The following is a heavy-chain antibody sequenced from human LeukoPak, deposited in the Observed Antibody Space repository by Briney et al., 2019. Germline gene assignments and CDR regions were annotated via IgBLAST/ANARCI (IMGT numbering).Heavy chain of an antibody. Sequence: ASLKVSSKASRYTSTRSGTSSVRPAPGQGLEWMGWICAYNGNTNYAQKLQGRVTMTTDTSTSTGYMGLRSLRSDDTAVYYCARGVAVAGSGRGYYMDVWGKGTTVTVSS. V-gene: IGHV1-18*01. CDR2: ICAYNGNT. CDR3: ARGVAVAGSGRGYYMDV. D-gene: IGHD6-19*01. J-gene: IGHJ6*03. CDR1: RYTSTRSG.